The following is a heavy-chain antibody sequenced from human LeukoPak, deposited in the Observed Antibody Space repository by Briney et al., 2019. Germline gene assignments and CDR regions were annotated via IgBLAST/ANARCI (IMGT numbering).Heavy chain of an antibody. CDR2: IWYDGSNK. CDR3: VVGPPRHCSSTSCYTPFDY. V-gene: IGHV3-33*01. J-gene: IGHJ4*02. Sequence: GGSLRLSCAASGFTFSSYGMHWVRQAPGKGLEWVAVIWYDGSNKYYADSVKGRFTISRDNSKNTLYLQMNSLRAEDTAVYYCVVGPPRHCSSTSCYTPFDYWGQGTLVTVSS. CDR1: GFTFSSYG. D-gene: IGHD2-2*02.